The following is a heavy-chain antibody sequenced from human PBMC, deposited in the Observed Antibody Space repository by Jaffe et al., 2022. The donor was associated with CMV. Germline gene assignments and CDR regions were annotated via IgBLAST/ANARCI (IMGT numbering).Heavy chain of an antibody. Sequence: EVQLVESGGGLVKPGGSLRLSCAASGFTFSNAWMSWVRQAPGKGLEWVGRIKSKTDGGTTDYAAPVKGRFTISRDDSKNTLYLQMNSLKTEDTAVYYCTTLPAEYYDFWSGYSFIWGQGTMVTVSS. J-gene: IGHJ3*02. V-gene: IGHV3-15*01. CDR2: IKSKTDGGTT. CDR1: GFTFSNAW. CDR3: TTLPAEYYDFWSGYSFI. D-gene: IGHD3-3*01.